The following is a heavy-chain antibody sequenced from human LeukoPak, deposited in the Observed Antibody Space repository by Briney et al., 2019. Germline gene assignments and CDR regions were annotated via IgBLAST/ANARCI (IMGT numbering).Heavy chain of an antibody. D-gene: IGHD3-22*01. CDR2: ISYDGSNK. CDR3: AKPITMIDHDAFDI. CDR1: GSTFSSYA. V-gene: IGHV3-30*04. J-gene: IGHJ3*02. Sequence: GGSLRLSCAASGSTFSSYAMHWVRQAPGKGLEWVAVISYDGSNKYYADSVKGRFTISRDNSKNTLYLQMNSLRAEDTAVYYCAKPITMIDHDAFDIWGQGTMVTVSS.